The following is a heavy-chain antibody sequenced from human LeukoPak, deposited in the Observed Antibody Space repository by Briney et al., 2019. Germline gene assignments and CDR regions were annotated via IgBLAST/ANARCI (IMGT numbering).Heavy chain of an antibody. Sequence: GGSLRLSCAASGFTFSSYALHWVRQAPGNGLEWVTLISYDGSNKYYADSVKGRFTISRDNAKNSLYLQMNSLRAEDTAVYYCARRGELLLGFRSHWYFDLWGRGTLVTVSS. D-gene: IGHD2-2*01. CDR2: ISYDGSNK. J-gene: IGHJ2*01. V-gene: IGHV3-30-3*01. CDR1: GFTFSSYA. CDR3: ARRGELLLGFRSHWYFDL.